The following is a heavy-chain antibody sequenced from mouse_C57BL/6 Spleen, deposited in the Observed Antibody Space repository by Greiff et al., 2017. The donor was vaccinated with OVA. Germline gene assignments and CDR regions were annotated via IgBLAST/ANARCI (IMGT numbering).Heavy chain of an antibody. CDR1: GYAFSSYW. V-gene: IGHV1-80*01. J-gene: IGHJ4*01. CDR2: IYPGDGDT. Sequence: QVHVKQSGAELVKPGASVKISCKASGYAFSSYWMNWVKQRPGKGLEWIGQIYPGDGDTNYNGKFKGKATLTADKSSSTAYMQLSSLTSEDSAVYFCARFYYYGSNAMDYWGQGTSVTVSS. CDR3: ARFYYYGSNAMDY. D-gene: IGHD1-1*01.